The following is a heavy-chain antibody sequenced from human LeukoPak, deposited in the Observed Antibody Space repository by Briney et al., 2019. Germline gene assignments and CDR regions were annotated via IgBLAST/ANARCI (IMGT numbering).Heavy chain of an antibody. CDR2: INLNSGGT. Sequence: GASVKVSCKASGYTFTGYYMHWVRQAPGQGLEWMGWINLNSGGTNYAQKFQGRVTMTRDTSISTAYMELSRLRSDDTAVYYCARRYYYDSSGYYHPNWGQGTLVTVSS. CDR1: GYTFTGYY. D-gene: IGHD3-22*01. CDR3: ARRYYYDSSGYYHPN. J-gene: IGHJ4*02. V-gene: IGHV1-2*02.